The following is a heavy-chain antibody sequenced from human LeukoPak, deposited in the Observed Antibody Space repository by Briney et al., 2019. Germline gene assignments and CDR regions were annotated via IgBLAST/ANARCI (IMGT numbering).Heavy chain of an antibody. CDR1: GGSISGYF. V-gene: IGHV4-59*01. CDR3: TSRGDSYGRYEDY. Sequence: PSETLSLTPAVSGGSISGYFWSWIRQPPGKGLEWIGYIYYSGSTNYNPPLKSQVTISVDTSKNPFSLKLSLVTVADAGVYYCTSRGDSYGRYEDYWGQGTLVTVSS. J-gene: IGHJ4*02. D-gene: IGHD5-18*01. CDR2: IYYSGST.